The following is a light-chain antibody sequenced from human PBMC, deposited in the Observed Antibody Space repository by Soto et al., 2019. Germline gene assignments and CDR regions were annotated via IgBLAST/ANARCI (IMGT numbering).Light chain of an antibody. CDR1: QNINNY. CDR2: DAS. Sequence: DIQLTQSPSSLSASVGDRVTITCQAIQNINNYLNWYQQKPGRAPKLLIYDASSLESGVPSRFRGSGSGTEFTLTISSLQPDDFATYYCQQHNDYWTFGQGTKVDIK. CDR3: QQHNDYWT. J-gene: IGKJ1*01. V-gene: IGKV1-5*01.